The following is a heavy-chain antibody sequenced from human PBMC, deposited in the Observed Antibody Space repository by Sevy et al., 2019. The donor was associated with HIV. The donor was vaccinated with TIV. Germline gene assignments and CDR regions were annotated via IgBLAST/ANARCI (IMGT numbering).Heavy chain of an antibody. J-gene: IGHJ4*02. CDR2: INQDGSEI. V-gene: IGHV3-7*01. CDR1: GFTFSSFW. D-gene: IGHD4-4*01. CDR3: ARALYAYSSY. Sequence: GGSLRLSCAASGFTFSSFWMTWVRQAPGKGLEWVANINQDGSEIHYVDSVKCRFSISRDNAKNSLNLQMNSLRAEDTAVYYCARALYAYSSYWGQGTLVTVSS.